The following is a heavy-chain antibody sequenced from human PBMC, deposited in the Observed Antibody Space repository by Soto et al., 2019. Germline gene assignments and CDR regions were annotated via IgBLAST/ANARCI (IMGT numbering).Heavy chain of an antibody. CDR2: INPSGGST. Sequence: QVQLVQSGAEVKKPGASVKVSCKASGYTFTSYYMHWVRQAPGQGLEWMGIINPSGGSTSYAQKFQGRVTMTRDTSTSTVYMELSSLRSEDTAVYYCAREAIVGATRDWFDPWGQGTLVTVSS. J-gene: IGHJ5*02. CDR3: AREAIVGATRDWFDP. CDR1: GYTFTSYY. D-gene: IGHD1-26*01. V-gene: IGHV1-46*01.